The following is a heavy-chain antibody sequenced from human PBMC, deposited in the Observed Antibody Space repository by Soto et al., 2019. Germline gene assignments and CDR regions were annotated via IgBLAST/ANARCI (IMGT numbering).Heavy chain of an antibody. Sequence: QVQLQESGPGLVQPSQTLSLTCSVSGDPVSSGSYYWTWVRQHPVKGLEWIGYIYHTGSTYYNPSLQSRLIMSRDTSKNQFSLLLYSVTAADTAVYFCAAKLCTTHYVDFWGQGSLVAVSS. CDR3: AAKLCTTHYVDF. CDR2: IYHTGST. D-gene: IGHD1-1*01. V-gene: IGHV4-31*03. CDR1: GDPVSSGSYY. J-gene: IGHJ4*02.